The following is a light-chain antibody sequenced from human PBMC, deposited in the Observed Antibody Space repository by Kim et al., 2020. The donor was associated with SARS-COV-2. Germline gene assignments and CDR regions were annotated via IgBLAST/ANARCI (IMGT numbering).Light chain of an antibody. V-gene: IGLV3-1*01. J-gene: IGLJ2*01. CDR3: QTWDSKTII. Sequence: VSPGQTATITCSGDKLGDKFASWYQQRPGQSPVVVIYQDNKRPSGIPERFSGSNSGDTATLTISGTQAMDEADYYCQTWDSKTIIFGGGTQLTVL. CDR1: KLGDKF. CDR2: QDN.